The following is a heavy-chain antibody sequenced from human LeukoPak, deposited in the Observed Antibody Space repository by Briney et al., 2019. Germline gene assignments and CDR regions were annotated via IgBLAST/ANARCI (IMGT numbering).Heavy chain of an antibody. V-gene: IGHV3-48*03. J-gene: IGHJ3*02. CDR1: GFTFSSYE. Sequence: GGSLRLSCAASGFTFSSYEMNWVRQAPGKGLEWVSYISSSGSTIYSADSVKGRFTISRDNAKNSLYLQMNSLRAEDTAVYYCASPTLPWAFDIWGQGTMVTVSS. CDR3: ASPTLPWAFDI. CDR2: ISSSGSTI.